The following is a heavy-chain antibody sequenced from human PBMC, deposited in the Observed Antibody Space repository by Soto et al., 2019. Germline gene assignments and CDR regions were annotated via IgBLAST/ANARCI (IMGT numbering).Heavy chain of an antibody. CDR2: ISYSGST. V-gene: IGHV4-31*03. CDR1: GGSISSTNNY. J-gene: IGHJ5*02. Sequence: QVQLQESGPGLVKPSQTLSLTYTVSGGSISSTNNYWNWIRQHPERGLESIGYISYSGSTYYNPSLKSRLTISLDTSQNQFSLKLTSVTAADTAIYYCAREDPGDCSGGSCYSGWFDPWGQGTLVTVSS. CDR3: AREDPGDCSGGSCYSGWFDP. D-gene: IGHD2-15*01.